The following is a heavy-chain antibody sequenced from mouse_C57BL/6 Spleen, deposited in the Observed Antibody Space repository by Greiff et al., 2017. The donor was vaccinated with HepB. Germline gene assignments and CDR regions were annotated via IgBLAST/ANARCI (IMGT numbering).Heavy chain of an antibody. CDR1: GFTSSNYW. V-gene: IGHV6-3*01. D-gene: IGHD3-1*01. CDR3: SSAWFAY. Sequence: EVKLMESGGGLVQPGGSMKLSCVASGFTSSNYWMNWVRQSPEKGLEWVAQIRLKSDNYATHYAESVKGRFTISRDDSKSSVYLQMNNLRAEDTGIYYCSSAWFAYWGQGTLVTVSA. CDR2: IRLKSDNYAT. J-gene: IGHJ3*01.